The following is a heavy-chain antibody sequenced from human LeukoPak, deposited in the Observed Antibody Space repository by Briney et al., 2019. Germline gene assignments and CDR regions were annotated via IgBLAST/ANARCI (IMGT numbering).Heavy chain of an antibody. CDR3: ARSVYCSGGSCYSNWFDP. V-gene: IGHV4-30-2*01. D-gene: IGHD2-15*01. J-gene: IGHJ5*02. Sequence: SETLSLTCTVSGGSISSGGYYWSWIRQPPGKGLEWIGYIYHSGSTYYNPSLKSRVTISVDTSKNQFSLKLSSVTAADTAVYYCARSVYCSGGSCYSNWFDPWGQGTLVTVSS. CDR2: IYHSGST. CDR1: GGSISSGGYY.